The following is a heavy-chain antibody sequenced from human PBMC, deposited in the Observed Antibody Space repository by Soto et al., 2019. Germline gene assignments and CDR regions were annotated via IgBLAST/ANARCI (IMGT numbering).Heavy chain of an antibody. V-gene: IGHV3-23*01. Sequence: RLSXPACGFTISSFAMCWVRKTPGKGLEWVSVVSANGGATYYAASVKGRFAVSRDNSKDMLYLQMNSLRTEDMAVYYCAKDRGYNSGRDFDHWGQGTLVTVSS. D-gene: IGHD3-10*01. CDR2: VSANGGAT. J-gene: IGHJ4*02. CDR1: GFTISSFA. CDR3: AKDRGYNSGRDFDH.